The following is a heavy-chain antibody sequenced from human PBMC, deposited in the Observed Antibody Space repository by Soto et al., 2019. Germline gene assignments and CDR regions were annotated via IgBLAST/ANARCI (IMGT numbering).Heavy chain of an antibody. J-gene: IGHJ4*02. V-gene: IGHV4-59*08. CDR1: GGSISDYY. D-gene: IGHD3-3*01. CDR3: ARHLFGRVLIRGYFYY. CDR2: IYYTGST. Sequence: SETLSLTCTVSGGSISDYYWSWIRQPPGKGLEWMGYIYYTGSTNYNPSLKSRVTISVDTSKNQFSLKLTSVTAADTAVYYCARHLFGRVLIRGYFYYWGQGSLVPVSS.